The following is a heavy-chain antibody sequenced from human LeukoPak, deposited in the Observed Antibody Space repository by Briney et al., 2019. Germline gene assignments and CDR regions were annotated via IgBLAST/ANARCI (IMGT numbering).Heavy chain of an antibody. CDR3: ARSGGSSSGSLGLWYSDI. J-gene: IGHJ3*02. V-gene: IGHV4-4*07. Sequence: PSETLSLTCTVSGGSISGYFWTWIRQPAGRGLEWIGHIYSSGSFKYNPSLKSRVTMSIDTSKNQLSLKLNSVTAADTAVYYCARSGGSSSGSLGLWYSDIWGQGTMVTVSS. D-gene: IGHD6-19*01. CDR1: GGSISGYF. CDR2: IYSSGSF.